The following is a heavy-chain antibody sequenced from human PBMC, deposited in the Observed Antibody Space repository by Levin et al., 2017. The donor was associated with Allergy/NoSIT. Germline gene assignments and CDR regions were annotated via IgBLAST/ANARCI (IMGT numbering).Heavy chain of an antibody. Sequence: GESLKISCKGSGFTFTNYWITWVRQIPGKGLEWMGRIDPSDSYTNYSPSFQGHVTISADRSIRTAYLQWNSLKASDTAMYYCARPVLTGYYTNAFDIWGQGTMVTVST. D-gene: IGHD3-9*01. CDR1: GFTFTNYW. V-gene: IGHV5-10-1*01. CDR3: ARPVLTGYYTNAFDI. J-gene: IGHJ3*02. CDR2: IDPSDSYT.